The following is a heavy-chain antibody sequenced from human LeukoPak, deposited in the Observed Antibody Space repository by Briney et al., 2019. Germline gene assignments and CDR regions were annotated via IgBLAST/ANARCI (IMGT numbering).Heavy chain of an antibody. CDR1: GGSFSGYY. CDR3: ARPALVSGGAFDI. D-gene: IGHD1-14*01. V-gene: IGHV4-59*08. J-gene: IGHJ3*02. Sequence: SETLSLTCAVYGGSFSGYYWSWIRQPPGKGLEWIGYIYYSGSTNYNPSLKSRVTISVDTSKNQFSLKLSSVTAADTAVYYCARPALVSGGAFDIWGQGTMVTVSS. CDR2: IYYSGST.